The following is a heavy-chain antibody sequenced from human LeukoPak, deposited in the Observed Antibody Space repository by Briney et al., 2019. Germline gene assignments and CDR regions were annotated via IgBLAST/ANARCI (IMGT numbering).Heavy chain of an antibody. CDR3: ARSYPVVTTPLGY. CDR2: IKQDGSEK. J-gene: IGHJ4*02. CDR1: GFTFGSYW. D-gene: IGHD5-12*01. Sequence: TGGSLRLSCAASGFTFGSYWMSWVRQAPGKGLEWVANIKQDGSEKYYVDSVKGRFTISRDNAKNSLYLQMNSLRAEDTAVYYCARSYPVVTTPLGYWGQGTLVTVSS. V-gene: IGHV3-7*01.